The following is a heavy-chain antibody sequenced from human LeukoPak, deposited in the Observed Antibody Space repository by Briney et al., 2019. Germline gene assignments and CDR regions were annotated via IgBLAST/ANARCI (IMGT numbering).Heavy chain of an antibody. CDR3: AKVISGEDYFDY. Sequence: GGSLRLSCAASGLTFSSYAMHWVRQAPGKGVEGVAVISYDGSNKYYADSVKGRFTISRENYKKTLYLQMTSLRAEDTAVYYCAKVISGEDYFDYWGQGTLVTVSS. J-gene: IGHJ4*02. D-gene: IGHD2-15*01. CDR2: ISYDGSNK. CDR1: GLTFSSYA. V-gene: IGHV3-30-3*01.